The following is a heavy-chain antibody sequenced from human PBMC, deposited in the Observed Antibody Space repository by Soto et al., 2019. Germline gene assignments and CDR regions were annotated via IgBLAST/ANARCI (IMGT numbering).Heavy chain of an antibody. CDR1: GYSFTIYW. CDR2: IYPGDSDT. CDR3: ARAVGDCSSTSCYWNAFDI. V-gene: IGHV5-51*03. Sequence: EVQLVQSGAEVKKPGESLKISCKGSGYSFTIYWIGWVSQMPGKGLEWMGIIYPGDSDTRYRPSFQGQVTISADKSISTAYLQWSSLKASDTAIYYCARAVGDCSSTSCYWNAFDIWGQGTMVTVSS. J-gene: IGHJ3*02. D-gene: IGHD2-2*01.